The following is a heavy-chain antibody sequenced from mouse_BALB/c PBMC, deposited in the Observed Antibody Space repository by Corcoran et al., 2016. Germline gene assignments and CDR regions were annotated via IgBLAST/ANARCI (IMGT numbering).Heavy chain of an antibody. Sequence: QIQLVQSGPELKKPGETVKISCTASGYTFTTYGMNWVKQAPGKGLKWMGWINTYTGEPTYADDFKGRFAFSLETSASTAYLQINNLKNEDMATYFCARGGITPFAYWGQGTLVTVSA. CDR1: GYTFTTYG. D-gene: IGHD2-4*01. CDR2: INTYTGEP. J-gene: IGHJ3*01. CDR3: ARGGITPFAY. V-gene: IGHV9-1*02.